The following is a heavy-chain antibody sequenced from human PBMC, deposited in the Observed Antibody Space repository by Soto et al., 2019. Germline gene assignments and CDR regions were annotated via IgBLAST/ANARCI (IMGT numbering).Heavy chain of an antibody. CDR2: IYYTGST. Sequence: QVQLQESGPGLVKPSETLSLTCTVSSGSISSYYWSWIRQPPGKGLEWIGYIYYTGSTNYNPSLNSRVTISVDTSKNQFSLKLSSVTAADTAVYYCARHGEYSSSWYFDYWGQGTLVTVSS. J-gene: IGHJ4*02. D-gene: IGHD6-13*01. CDR1: SGSISSYY. V-gene: IGHV4-59*08. CDR3: ARHGEYSSSWYFDY.